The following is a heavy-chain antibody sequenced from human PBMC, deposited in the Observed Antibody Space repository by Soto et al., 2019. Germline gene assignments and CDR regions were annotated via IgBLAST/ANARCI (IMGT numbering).Heavy chain of an antibody. D-gene: IGHD2-2*02. J-gene: IGHJ5*02. Sequence: ASVKVSCKASGYTFTGYYMHWVRQAPGQGLEWMGWINPNSGGTNYAQKFQGRVTMTRDTSISTAYMELSRLRSDDTAVYYCARDLGGCSSTSCYMRFDPWGQGTLVTVSS. V-gene: IGHV1-2*02. CDR1: GYTFTGYY. CDR3: ARDLGGCSSTSCYMRFDP. CDR2: INPNSGGT.